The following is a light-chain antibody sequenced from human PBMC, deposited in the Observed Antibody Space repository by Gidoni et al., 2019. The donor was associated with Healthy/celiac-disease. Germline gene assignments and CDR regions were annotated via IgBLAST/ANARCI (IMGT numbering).Light chain of an antibody. CDR2: SNN. CDR3: AAWDDSLNGPV. V-gene: IGLV1-44*01. CDR1: SSNIGSNT. J-gene: IGLJ2*01. Sequence: PGQRVTISCSGSSSNIGSNTVNWYQQLPGTAPKLLIYSNNQRPSGVPDRFSGSKSGTSASLAISGLQSEDEADYYWAAWDDSLNGPVFGGGTKRTVL.